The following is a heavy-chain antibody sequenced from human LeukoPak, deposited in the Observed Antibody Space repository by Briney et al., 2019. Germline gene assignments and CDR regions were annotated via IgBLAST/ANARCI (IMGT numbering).Heavy chain of an antibody. CDR1: GGTFSSYD. D-gene: IGHD6-6*01. CDR2: IIPIFGTA. J-gene: IGHJ5*02. Sequence: ASVKVSCKASGGTFSSYDISWVRQAPGQGLEWMGGIIPIFGTANYAQKFQGRVTITTDESTSTAYMELSSLRSEDTAVYYCASGGIAARWWFDPWGQGTLVTVSS. CDR3: ASGGIAARWWFDP. V-gene: IGHV1-69*05.